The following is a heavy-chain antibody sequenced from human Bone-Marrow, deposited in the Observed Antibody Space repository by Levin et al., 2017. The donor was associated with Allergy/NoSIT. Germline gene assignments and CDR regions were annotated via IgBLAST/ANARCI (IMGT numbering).Heavy chain of an antibody. J-gene: IGHJ4*02. V-gene: IGHV4-4*07. CDR2: MYVGGDP. D-gene: IGHD4-17*01. CDR3: ARDLIGDYFYFDY. CDR1: GGSIGTYY. Sequence: SQTLSLTCTVSGGSIGTYYWNWIRPPAGKRLEWIGRMYVGGDPNYNPSLHSRASMSLDTSKNQFSLKLTSVTAADTAVYYCARDLIGDYFYFDYWGQGTLVTVSS.